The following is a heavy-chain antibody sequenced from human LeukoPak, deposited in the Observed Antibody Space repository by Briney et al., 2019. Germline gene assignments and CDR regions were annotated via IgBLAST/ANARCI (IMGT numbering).Heavy chain of an antibody. D-gene: IGHD3-3*01. J-gene: IGHJ4*02. CDR1: GFTFGSYG. CDR2: SSGSGDST. CDR3: AKDNYHFAD. V-gene: IGHV3-23*01. Sequence: PGGSLRLSCAASGFTFGSYGMSWVRQTPGKGLVWVSGSSGSGDSTYYADSVKGRFTITRDNSKSTLYLQMNSLRAEDTAVYYCAKDNYHFADWGQGTLVTVTS.